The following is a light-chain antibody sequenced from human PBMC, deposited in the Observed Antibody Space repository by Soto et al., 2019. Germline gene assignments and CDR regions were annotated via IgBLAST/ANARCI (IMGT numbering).Light chain of an antibody. Sequence: DIQMTQSPSFVSASVGDRVTITCRASQGITSWLAWYQQKPGRAPKLLIHAASRLESGVPSRFSGSGSGTDFTLTISSLQHEDFATYYCQQTSSFPLTFGGGTKVEIK. V-gene: IGKV1-12*01. CDR2: AAS. CDR1: QGITSW. J-gene: IGKJ4*01. CDR3: QQTSSFPLT.